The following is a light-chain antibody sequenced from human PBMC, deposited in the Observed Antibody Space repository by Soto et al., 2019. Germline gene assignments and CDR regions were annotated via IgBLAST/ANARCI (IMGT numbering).Light chain of an antibody. CDR3: QHYNSYSAA. CDR1: QTISSW. Sequence: DIQMTQSPSTLSVSVGDRVTITCLASQTISSWLAWYQQKPGKAPKLLIYKASTLKSGVPSRFSGSGSGTECTLTISSLQPDDFATYSGQHYNSYSAACGHGTKVYLK. J-gene: IGKJ1*01. V-gene: IGKV1-5*03. CDR2: KAS.